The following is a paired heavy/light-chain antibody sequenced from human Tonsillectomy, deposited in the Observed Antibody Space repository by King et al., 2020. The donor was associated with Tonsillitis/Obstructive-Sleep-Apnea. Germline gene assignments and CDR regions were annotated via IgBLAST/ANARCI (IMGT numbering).Light chain of an antibody. CDR1: SSNIGAGYD. J-gene: IGLJ2*01. Sequence: QSVLTQPPSVSGAPGQRVTISCTGSSSNIGAGYDVHWYQQLPGTAPKLLIYDNINRPSGVPDRFSGSKSGTSASLAITGLQAEDEADYYCQSYDSSLSGVLFGGGTKLTVL. CDR2: DNI. V-gene: IGLV1-40*01. CDR3: QSYDSSLSGVL.
Heavy chain of an antibody. CDR1: GGSFSGSS. CDR3: ARGQSQGSKDVVLSQADIFNNWFDP. J-gene: IGHJ5*02. CDR2: INQSGST. Sequence: QVRLQQWGARLLKASETLSLTCAVYGGSFSGSSWSWIRQPPGKGLEWIGEINQSGSTNYNASLKSRVTISEVTSEKQFSLRLTSVTAADTAVYYCARGQSQGSKDVVLSQADIFNNWFDPWGQGTLVTVSS. V-gene: IGHV4-34*02. D-gene: IGHD2-8*01.